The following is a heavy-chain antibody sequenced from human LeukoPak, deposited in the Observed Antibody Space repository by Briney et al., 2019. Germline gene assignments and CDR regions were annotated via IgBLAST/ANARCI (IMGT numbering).Heavy chain of an antibody. CDR3: ARDFIGCSSTSCYPDY. CDR2: IIPILGIA. V-gene: IGHV1-69*04. D-gene: IGHD2-2*01. CDR1: GGTFSSYA. Sequence: SVKVSCKASGGTFSSYAISWVRQAPGQGLEWMGRIIPILGIANYAQKFQGRVTITADKSTSTAYMELSSPRSEDTAVYYCARDFIGCSSTSCYPDYWGQGTLVTVSS. J-gene: IGHJ4*02.